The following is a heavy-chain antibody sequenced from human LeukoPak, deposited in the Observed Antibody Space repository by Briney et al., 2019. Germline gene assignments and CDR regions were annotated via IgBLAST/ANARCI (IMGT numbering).Heavy chain of an antibody. J-gene: IGHJ4*02. V-gene: IGHV3-48*01. CDR2: ISSSSTTI. CDR1: GFTFSSYS. CDR3: TRVLYSSAWYGDHY. D-gene: IGHD6-19*01. Sequence: GGSLRLSCAASGFTFSSYSMNWVRQSPGKGLEWLAYISSSSTTIYYADSVQGRFTISRDNAKNSLYLQMNSLRAEGTAVYYCTRVLYSSAWYGDHYWGQGALVTVAS.